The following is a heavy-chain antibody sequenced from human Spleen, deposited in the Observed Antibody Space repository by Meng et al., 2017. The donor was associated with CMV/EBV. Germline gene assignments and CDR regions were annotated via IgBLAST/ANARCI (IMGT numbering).Heavy chain of an antibody. D-gene: IGHD3-3*01. V-gene: IGHV3-23*01. J-gene: IGHJ6*02. CDR1: GFTFSSYA. CDR2: LSGSGGST. Sequence: GVLKISCAASGFTFSSYAMSWVRQAPGKGLEWVSALSGSGGSTYYADSVKGRFSISRDNSKNTLYLQMNSLRAEDTAVYYCATKSITIFAPYGMDVWGQGTTVTVSS. CDR3: ATKSITIFAPYGMDV.